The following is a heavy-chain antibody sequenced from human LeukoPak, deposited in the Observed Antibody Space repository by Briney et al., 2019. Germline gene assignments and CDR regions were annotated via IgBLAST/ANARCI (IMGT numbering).Heavy chain of an antibody. CDR3: ARGFGAVNRGPSFDY. CDR2: IHYSGST. V-gene: IGHV4-59*13. Sequence: SSETLSLTCTVSGGSITNYYWSWIRQPPGKGLDWIGSIHYSGSTNYNPSLKSRVTISVDTSRNQFSLKLTSMTAADTAVYYCARGFGAVNRGPSFDYWGQGTLVTVSS. J-gene: IGHJ4*02. CDR1: GGSITNYY. D-gene: IGHD3-16*01.